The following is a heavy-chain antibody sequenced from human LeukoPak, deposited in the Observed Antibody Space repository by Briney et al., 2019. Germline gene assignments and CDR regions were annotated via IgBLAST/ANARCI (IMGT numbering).Heavy chain of an antibody. CDR1: AFSLSAYN. CDR3: ARDRGSIAARPGDY. J-gene: IGHJ4*02. Sequence: GGSLRLSCAASAFSLSAYNMNWVRQAPGKGLEWVSSISYTGTYIYYADSVKGRFTISRDNAKNSLYLQMNSLRAEDTAVYYCARDRGSIAARPGDYWGQGTLVTVSS. CDR2: ISYTGTYI. D-gene: IGHD6-6*01. V-gene: IGHV3-21*01.